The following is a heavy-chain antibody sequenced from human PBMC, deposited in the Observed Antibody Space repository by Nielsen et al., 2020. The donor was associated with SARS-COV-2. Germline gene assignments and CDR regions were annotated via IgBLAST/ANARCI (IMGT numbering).Heavy chain of an antibody. CDR1: GYTFTSYA. CDR3: ARLLTSLTTDQDYYYMDV. J-gene: IGHJ6*03. V-gene: IGHV1-3*01. CDR2: INAGNGNT. D-gene: IGHD1-26*01. Sequence: ASVKVSCKASGYTFTSYAMHWVRQAPGQRLEWMGWINAGNGNTKYSQKFQGRVTITRDTSASTAYMELHSLTSEDTAVYYCARLLTSLTTDQDYYYMDVWGKGTTVTVSS.